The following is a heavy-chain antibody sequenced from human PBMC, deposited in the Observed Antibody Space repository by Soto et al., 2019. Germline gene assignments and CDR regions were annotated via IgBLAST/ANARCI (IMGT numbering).Heavy chain of an antibody. CDR3: ARSSGGNFGIIIEGTNWFAP. V-gene: IGHV1-46*01. D-gene: IGHD1-26*01. J-gene: IGHJ5*02. CDR1: RDTFTSYY. Sequence: GASVKVSCRAPRDTFTSYYINWVRQAPGQGLEWMGVINPHGGSTAYAQKFKGRVTLTRDTSASTGYMEVGSLTSEGTAMYYCARSSGGNFGIIIEGTNWFAPWGQGTLVTVSS. CDR2: INPHGGST.